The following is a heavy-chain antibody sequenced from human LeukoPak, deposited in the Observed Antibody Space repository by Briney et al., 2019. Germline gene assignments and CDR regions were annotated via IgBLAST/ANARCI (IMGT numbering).Heavy chain of an antibody. CDR1: GFTFDDYA. CDR2: ISWNSGSI. CDR3: AKDMGGSGSYFDY. J-gene: IGHJ4*02. V-gene: IGHV3-9*01. D-gene: IGHD3-10*01. Sequence: PGGSLRLSCAASGFTFDDYAMHWVRQAPGKGLEWVSGISWNSGSIGYADSVKGRFTISRDNAKNSLDLQMNSLRAEDTALYYCAKDMGGSGSYFDYWGQGTLVTVSS.